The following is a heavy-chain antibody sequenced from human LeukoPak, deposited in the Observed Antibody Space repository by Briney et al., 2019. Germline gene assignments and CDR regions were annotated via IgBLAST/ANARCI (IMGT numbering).Heavy chain of an antibody. Sequence: GGSLRLSCAASGFSFWNYWMSWARQAPGKGLEWVANIKEDGTVIYYVDSAKGRFTISRDNAKNSVYLQMNSLRADDTATYHCARISYSSSSFDYWGQGTQVTVSS. J-gene: IGHJ4*02. V-gene: IGHV3-7*01. CDR1: GFSFWNYW. CDR3: ARISYSSSSFDY. CDR2: IKEDGTVI. D-gene: IGHD6-6*01.